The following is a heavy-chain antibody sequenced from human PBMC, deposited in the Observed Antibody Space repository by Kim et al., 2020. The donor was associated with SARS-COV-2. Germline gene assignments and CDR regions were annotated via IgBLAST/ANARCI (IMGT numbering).Heavy chain of an antibody. CDR1: GFTFSSYG. J-gene: IGHJ5*02. D-gene: IGHD6-13*01. CDR3: AKEGRLYSSSSMVDP. CDR2: ISYDGSNK. Sequence: GGSLRLSCAASGFTFSSYGMHWVRQAPGKGLEWVAVISYDGSNKYYADSVKGRFTISRDNSKNTLYLQMNSLRAEDTAVYYCAKEGRLYSSSSMVDPWGQGTLVTVSS. V-gene: IGHV3-30*18.